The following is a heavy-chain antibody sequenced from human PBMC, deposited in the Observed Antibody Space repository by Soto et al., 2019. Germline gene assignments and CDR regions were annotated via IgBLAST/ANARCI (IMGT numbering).Heavy chain of an antibody. CDR2: ISGSGGST. CDR3: AKDSRGGSPKHTQFDY. Sequence: GGSLRLSCAASGFTFSSYAMSWVRQAPGKGLEWVSAISGSGGSTYYADSVKGRFTISRDNSKNTLYLQMNSLRAEDTAVYYCAKDSRGGSPKHTQFDYWGQGTLVTVSS. J-gene: IGHJ4*02. CDR1: GFTFSSYA. V-gene: IGHV3-23*01. D-gene: IGHD2-21*01.